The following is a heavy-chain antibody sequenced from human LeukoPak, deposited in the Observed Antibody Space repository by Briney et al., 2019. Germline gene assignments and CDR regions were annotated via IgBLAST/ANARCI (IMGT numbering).Heavy chain of an antibody. CDR1: GGIFSSYA. J-gene: IGHJ2*01. CDR3: AREDIVVVPAASNWYFDL. V-gene: IGHV1-69*01. CDR2: IIPIFGTA. D-gene: IGHD2-2*01. Sequence: SVKVSCKASGGIFSSYAISWVRQAPGQGLEWMGGIIPIFGTANYAQKFQGRVTITADESTSTAYMELSSLRSEDTAVYYCAREDIVVVPAASNWYFDLWGRGTLVTVSS.